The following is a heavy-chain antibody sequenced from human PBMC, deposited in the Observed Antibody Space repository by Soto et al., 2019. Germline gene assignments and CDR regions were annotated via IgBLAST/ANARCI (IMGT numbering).Heavy chain of an antibody. V-gene: IGHV4-4*07. CDR1: GGAISSYY. Sequence: SETLSLTCSVPGGAISSYYWSWVRQPAGKGLEWIGRVFSSGSTNYNASLKSRVTMSIDTSKNEVSLTLRSVTAADTAVYYCARVAFSYFGMDVWGPVTTVT. CDR3: ARVAFSYFGMDV. D-gene: IGHD3-3*02. J-gene: IGHJ6*02. CDR2: VFSSGST.